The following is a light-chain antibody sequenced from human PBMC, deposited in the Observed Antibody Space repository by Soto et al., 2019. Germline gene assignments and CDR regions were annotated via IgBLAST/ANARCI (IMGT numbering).Light chain of an antibody. Sequence: DIQMTQSPSSLYASVGDRVTITCRARQSISSYLNWYQQKQGKAPKLLIYAASSLQSGVPSRFSDSGSGTDFTLTISSLHPEDLATYYCQQSYSTPLTCGGGTKVEIK. CDR1: QSISSY. CDR2: AAS. CDR3: QQSYSTPLT. J-gene: IGKJ4*01. V-gene: IGKV1-39*01.